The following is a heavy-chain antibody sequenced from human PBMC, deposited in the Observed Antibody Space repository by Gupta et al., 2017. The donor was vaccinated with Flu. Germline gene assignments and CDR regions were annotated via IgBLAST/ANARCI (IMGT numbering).Heavy chain of an antibody. CDR3: ARLAVAGKSKAFDY. D-gene: IGHD6-19*01. V-gene: IGHV4-31*03. CDR2: IYYSGST. CDR1: GGSISSGGYY. J-gene: IGHJ4*02. Sequence: SLTCTVSGGSISSGGYYWSWIRQHPGKGLEWIGYIYYSGSTYYNPSLKSRVTISVDTSKNQFSLKLSSVTAADTAVYYCARLAVAGKSKAFDYWGQGTLVTVSS.